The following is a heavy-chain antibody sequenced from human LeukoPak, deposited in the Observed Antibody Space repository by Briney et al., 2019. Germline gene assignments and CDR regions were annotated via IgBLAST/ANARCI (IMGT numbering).Heavy chain of an antibody. D-gene: IGHD4-17*01. CDR3: AKSTPIYGEGPNY. V-gene: IGHV3-30*18. J-gene: IGHJ4*02. CDR1: GFTFSSYG. Sequence: GGSLRLSCAASGFTFSSYGMHWVRQAPGKGLEWVAVISTDGNDKYYADSVKGRFTISRDNSKNTLYLQMNSLRAEDTAMYYCAKSTPIYGEGPNYWGQGTLVTVSS. CDR2: ISTDGNDK.